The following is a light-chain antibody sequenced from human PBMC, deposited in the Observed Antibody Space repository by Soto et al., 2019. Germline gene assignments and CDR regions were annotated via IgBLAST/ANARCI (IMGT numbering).Light chain of an antibody. V-gene: IGKV3-15*01. CDR2: GAS. Sequence: EKVMTQSPATLSVSPGERAILSCRASQSVSSNLAWYQQKPGQAPRLLIYGASTRAIDIPARFSGSGSETEFTLTISSLQPDDFATYYCQQYNSYLWTFGQGTKVDIK. CDR1: QSVSSN. J-gene: IGKJ1*01. CDR3: QQYNSYLWT.